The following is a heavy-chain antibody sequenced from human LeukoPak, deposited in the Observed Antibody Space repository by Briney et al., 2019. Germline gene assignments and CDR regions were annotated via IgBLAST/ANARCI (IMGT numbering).Heavy chain of an antibody. Sequence: GASVKVSCTASGYTFSSYGISWVRQAPGQGLEWMGWISAYNGNTYYAQQLQGRVTMTTDTSTSTAYTELRSLRSDDTAVYYCARDWYYDISLDAFDIWGQGTMVTVSS. D-gene: IGHD3-9*01. CDR1: GYTFSSYG. J-gene: IGHJ3*02. CDR2: ISAYNGNT. V-gene: IGHV1-18*01. CDR3: ARDWYYDISLDAFDI.